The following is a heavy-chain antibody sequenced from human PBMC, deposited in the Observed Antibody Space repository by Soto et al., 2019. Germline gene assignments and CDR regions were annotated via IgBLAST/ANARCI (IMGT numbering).Heavy chain of an antibody. CDR1: GFTFISYA. CDR2: VDGSGYST. Sequence: EVQLLESGGGLVQPGGSLRLSCAASGFTFISYAMSWVRQAPGKGLEWVSAVDGSGYSTYYADSVKGRFTISRDNSKNTLYLQMSRLRAEDTAVYFCAKDLPAGRGGVYFDYWGQGALVTVSS. V-gene: IGHV3-23*01. D-gene: IGHD6-6*01. J-gene: IGHJ4*02. CDR3: AKDLPAGRGGVYFDY.